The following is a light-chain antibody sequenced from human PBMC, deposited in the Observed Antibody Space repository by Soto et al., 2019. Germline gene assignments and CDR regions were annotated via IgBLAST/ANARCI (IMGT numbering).Light chain of an antibody. Sequence: DIVMTQSPDSLAVSLGERATINCKSSQSVLYSSNNKNYLAWYQQKPGQPPKLLIYWASTRESGVPERFSGSGSGTDFTLTISSLQAEDLAVYYCQQYYSTPRTFGQGTKVEIK. CDR1: QSVLYSSNNKNY. CDR2: WAS. V-gene: IGKV4-1*01. CDR3: QQYYSTPRT. J-gene: IGKJ1*01.